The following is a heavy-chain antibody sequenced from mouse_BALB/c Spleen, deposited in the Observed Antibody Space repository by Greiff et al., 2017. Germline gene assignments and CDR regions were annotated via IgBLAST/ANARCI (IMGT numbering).Heavy chain of an antibody. Sequence: DVQLVESGGGLVKPGGSLKLSCAASGFTFSDYYMYWVRQTPEKRLEWVATISDGGSYTYYPDSVKGRFTISRDNAKNNLYLQMSSLKSEDTAMYYCAREQYAMDYWGQGTSVTVSS. V-gene: IGHV5-4*02. CDR1: GFTFSDYY. CDR2: ISDGGSYT. CDR3: AREQYAMDY. J-gene: IGHJ4*01.